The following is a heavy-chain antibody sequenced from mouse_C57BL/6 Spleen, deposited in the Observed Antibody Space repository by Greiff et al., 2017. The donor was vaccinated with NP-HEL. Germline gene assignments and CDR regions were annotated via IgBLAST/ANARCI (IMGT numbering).Heavy chain of an antibody. J-gene: IGHJ2*01. CDR2: IYPGSGST. CDR3: ARIESDRDSSGYYFDY. V-gene: IGHV1-55*01. Sequence: QVHVKQSGAELVKPGASVKMSCKASGYTFTSYWITWVKQRPGQGLEWIGDIYPGSGSTNYIEKFKSKATLTVDTSSSTAYMQLSSLTSEDSAVYYCARIESDRDSSGYYFDYWGQGTTLTVSS. CDR1: GYTFTSYW. D-gene: IGHD3-2*02.